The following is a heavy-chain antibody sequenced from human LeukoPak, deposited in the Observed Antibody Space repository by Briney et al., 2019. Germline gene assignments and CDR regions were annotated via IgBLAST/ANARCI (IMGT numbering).Heavy chain of an antibody. J-gene: IGHJ6*02. D-gene: IGHD1-26*01. CDR1: GFIFSSYS. Sequence: GGSLRLSCAASGFIFSSYSMNWVRQAPGKGLEWVSSISGSRSYIYYADSVKGRFTISRDNAKNSLYLQMNSLRAEDTAVYYCAIDDGGSYYPPYYYYGMDVWGQGTTVTVSS. CDR3: AIDDGGSYYPPYYYYGMDV. CDR2: ISGSRSYI. V-gene: IGHV3-21*01.